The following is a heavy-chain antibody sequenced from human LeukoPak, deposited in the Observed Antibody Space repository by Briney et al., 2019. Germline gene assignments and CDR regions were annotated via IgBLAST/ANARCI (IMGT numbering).Heavy chain of an antibody. D-gene: IGHD3-22*01. CDR2: IYTSGST. J-gene: IGHJ5*02. CDR1: GGSISSDSYY. V-gene: IGHV4-61*02. Sequence: SETLSLTCTVSGGSISSDSYYWSWIRQPAGKGLEWLGRIYTSGSTTYNPSLKSRVTISVDTSKNQFSLKLSSVTAADTAVYYCARDHYYDSSGYYNLFDPWGQGTLVTVSS. CDR3: ARDHYYDSSGYYNLFDP.